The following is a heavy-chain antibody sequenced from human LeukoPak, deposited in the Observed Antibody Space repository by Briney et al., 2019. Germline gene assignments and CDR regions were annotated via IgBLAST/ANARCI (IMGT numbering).Heavy chain of an antibody. CDR3: ARDGAAAFDI. CDR1: GGTFSSYA. D-gene: IGHD2-15*01. CDR2: ISSSSSTI. Sequence: ASVKVSCKASGGTFSSYAISWVRQAPGKGLEWISYISSSSSTIYYADSVKGRFTISRDNAKNSLYLQVNSLRDDDTAVYYCARDGAAAFDIWGQGTMVTVSS. V-gene: IGHV3-48*02. J-gene: IGHJ3*02.